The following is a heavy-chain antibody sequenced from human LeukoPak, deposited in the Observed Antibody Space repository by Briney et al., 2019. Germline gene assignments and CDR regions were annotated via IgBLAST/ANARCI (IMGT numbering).Heavy chain of an antibody. V-gene: IGHV3-30*02. Sequence: GGSLRLSCAASGFTFSSYGMHWVRQAPGKGLEWVAFIRYDGSNKYYADSAKGRFTISRDNSKNTLYLQMNSLRAEDTAVYYCVRTYYSNYVHYFDYWGQGTLVTVSS. D-gene: IGHD4-11*01. CDR2: IRYDGSNK. CDR1: GFTFSSYG. J-gene: IGHJ4*02. CDR3: VRTYYSNYVHYFDY.